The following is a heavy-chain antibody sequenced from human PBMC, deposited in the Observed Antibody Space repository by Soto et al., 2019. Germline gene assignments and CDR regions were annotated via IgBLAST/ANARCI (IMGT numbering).Heavy chain of an antibody. CDR3: ASHDYVWGSYRSRPFDY. D-gene: IGHD3-16*02. Sequence: GGSLRLSCAASGFTFSSYWMSWVRQAPGKGLEWVANIKQDGSEKYYVDSVKGRFTISRDNAKNSLYLQMNSLRAEDTAVYYCASHDYVWGSYRSRPFDYWGQGTLVTVSS. V-gene: IGHV3-7*03. CDR1: GFTFSSYW. CDR2: IKQDGSEK. J-gene: IGHJ4*02.